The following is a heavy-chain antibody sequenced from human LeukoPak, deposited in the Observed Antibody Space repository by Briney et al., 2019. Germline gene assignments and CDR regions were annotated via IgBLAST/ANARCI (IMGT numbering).Heavy chain of an antibody. CDR2: IYTSGST. D-gene: IGHD6-19*01. J-gene: IGHJ4*02. CDR1: GGSISSGSYY. Sequence: PSQTLSLTCTVSGGSISSGSYYWSWIRQPAGKGLEWIGRIYTSGSTNYNPSLKSRVTISVDTSKNQFSLKLSSVTAADTAVYYCARDKAVGSSGWRDYWGRGTLVTVSS. CDR3: ARDKAVGSSGWRDY. V-gene: IGHV4-61*02.